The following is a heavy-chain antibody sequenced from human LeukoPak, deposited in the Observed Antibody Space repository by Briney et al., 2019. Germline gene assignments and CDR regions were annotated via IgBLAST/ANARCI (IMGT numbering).Heavy chain of an antibody. CDR3: AKGGLGYCSSTSCYRLAAFDI. Sequence: GGSLRLSCAASGFTFSSYAMSWVRQAPGKGLEWVSAISGSGGSTYYADSVKGRFTISRDNSKNTLYLQMNGLRAEDTAVYYCAKGGLGYCSSTSCYRLAAFDIWGQGTMVTVSS. D-gene: IGHD2-2*01. CDR2: ISGSGGST. J-gene: IGHJ3*02. CDR1: GFTFSSYA. V-gene: IGHV3-23*01.